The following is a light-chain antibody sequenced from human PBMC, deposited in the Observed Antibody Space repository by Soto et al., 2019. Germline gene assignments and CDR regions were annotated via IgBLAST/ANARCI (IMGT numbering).Light chain of an antibody. V-gene: IGLV2-14*01. CDR2: EVS. Sequence: QSALTQPASVSGSPGQSITISCTGTSSDIGGYKFVSWYQQHPGKAPKLMIYEVSHRPSGVSHRLSGSKSGNAASLTISGLQAEDEADYYCSSYTSSRTLVFGGGTKVTVL. CDR1: SSDIGGYKF. J-gene: IGLJ2*01. CDR3: SSYTSSRTLV.